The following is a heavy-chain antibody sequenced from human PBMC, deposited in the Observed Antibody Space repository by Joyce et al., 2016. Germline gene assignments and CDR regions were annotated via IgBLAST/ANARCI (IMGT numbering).Heavy chain of an antibody. J-gene: IGHJ4*02. D-gene: IGHD3-22*01. CDR2: ISYDGSSK. CDR3: AREYGSPPEVDTSGYEFGY. V-gene: IGHV3-30*03. CDR1: GFTFSNYG. Sequence: QVQLVESGGGVVQPGRSLRLSCAASGFTFSNYGIHWFRQAPGKGLEWVAIISYDGSSKSYADSVKGRFTASRDNSKSTVFLQMNSLRTDDTAVYYCAREYGSPPEVDTSGYEFGYWGQGSLVTVSA.